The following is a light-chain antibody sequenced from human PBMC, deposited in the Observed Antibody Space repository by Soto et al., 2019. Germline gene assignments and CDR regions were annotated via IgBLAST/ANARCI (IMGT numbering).Light chain of an antibody. CDR3: QQHFNGPIT. J-gene: IGKJ5*01. Sequence: ETVLTQSPATLSFSPGERATLSCRASQSISSFLAWYQPKPGQAPRLLIYGASNRATGIPARFSGSGSGTDFTLTISSLEPEDFAVYYCQQHFNGPITFGQGTRLEI. CDR1: QSISSF. V-gene: IGKV3-11*01. CDR2: GAS.